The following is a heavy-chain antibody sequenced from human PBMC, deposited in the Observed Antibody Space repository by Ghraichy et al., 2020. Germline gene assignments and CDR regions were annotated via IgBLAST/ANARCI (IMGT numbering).Heavy chain of an antibody. Sequence: GGSLRLSCAASGFTFSSYAMSWVRQAPGKGLEWVTGLGGDDRITYYADSVKGRFTISRDNAQNSVYVQMKSLREEDTAVYYCARGSTVMRYYYYDGMDVWGQGTTVTVSS. V-gene: IGHV3-23*01. CDR3: ARGSTVMRYYYYDGMDV. CDR2: LGGDDRIT. D-gene: IGHD5/OR15-5a*01. J-gene: IGHJ6*02. CDR1: GFTFSSYA.